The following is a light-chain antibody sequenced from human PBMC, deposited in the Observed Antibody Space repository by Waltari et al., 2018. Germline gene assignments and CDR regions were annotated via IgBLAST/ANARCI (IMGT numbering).Light chain of an antibody. V-gene: IGKV1-39*01. Sequence: DIQMSQSPSYQVASVGDRVTITCRASQCISSYLNWYQQKPGKAPKLLIYYANSLESGVPSRFSGSGSGTEFTLIISSLQPEDFATYYCQQYNSLPWTFGQGTKVEIK. CDR2: YAN. CDR1: QCISSY. CDR3: QQYNSLPWT. J-gene: IGKJ1*01.